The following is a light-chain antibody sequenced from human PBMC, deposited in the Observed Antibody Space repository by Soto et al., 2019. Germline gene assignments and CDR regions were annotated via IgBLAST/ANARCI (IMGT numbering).Light chain of an antibody. Sequence: DIQMTQSPSSLSASVGDRVTITGRASQDISSYLAWYQQKPGKVPKLLIYAASTLQSGVSSRFSGSGSGTDFTLTINSLQPEDVATYYCQKYNRAPWTFGQGTKVEIK. CDR2: AAS. V-gene: IGKV1-27*01. CDR3: QKYNRAPWT. CDR1: QDISSY. J-gene: IGKJ1*01.